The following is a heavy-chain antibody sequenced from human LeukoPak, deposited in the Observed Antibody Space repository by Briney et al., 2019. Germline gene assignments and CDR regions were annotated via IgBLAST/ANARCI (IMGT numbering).Heavy chain of an antibody. J-gene: IGHJ4*02. CDR3: AKWGGLTTVTTRYYFDY. Sequence: SGGSLRLSCAASGFTFSSYAMSWVRQAPGKGLEWVSAISGSGGSTYYADSVKGRFTISRDNSKNTLYLQMNSLRAEDTAVYYCAKWGGLTTVTTRYYFDYWGQGTLVTVSS. V-gene: IGHV3-23*01. CDR2: ISGSGGST. D-gene: IGHD4-17*01. CDR1: GFTFSSYA.